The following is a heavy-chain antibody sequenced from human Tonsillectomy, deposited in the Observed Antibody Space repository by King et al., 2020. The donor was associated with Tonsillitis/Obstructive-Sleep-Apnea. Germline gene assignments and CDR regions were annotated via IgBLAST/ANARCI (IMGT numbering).Heavy chain of an antibody. Sequence: QLVQSGAEVKKPGASVKVSCKASGYTFTNYGISWVRQAPGQGLEWMGWISPYNGDTNYAQKLHDRVTMTTGTSTSTAYMELRSLRSDDTAVYYCARDSMSHYYDSSAYYTFDYWGQGTLVPVSS. CDR1: GYTFTNYG. D-gene: IGHD3-22*01. V-gene: IGHV1-18*01. J-gene: IGHJ4*02. CDR2: ISPYNGDT. CDR3: ARDSMSHYYDSSAYYTFDY.